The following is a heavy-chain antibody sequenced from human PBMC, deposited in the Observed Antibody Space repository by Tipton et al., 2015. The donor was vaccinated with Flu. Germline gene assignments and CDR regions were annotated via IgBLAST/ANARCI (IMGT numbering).Heavy chain of an antibody. J-gene: IGHJ4*02. V-gene: IGHV4-4*07. CDR3: ARGHGNSGRRYFDY. Sequence: TLSLTCNVSGGSLSGYYWSWIRQPAGKGLEWIGRIYTSGNTNYSPSLKSRVTMSVDTSKNQFSLKLSSMTAADTAVYYCARGHGNSGRRYFDYWGQGTLVTVSS. CDR1: GGSLSGYY. CDR2: IYTSGNT. D-gene: IGHD6-19*01.